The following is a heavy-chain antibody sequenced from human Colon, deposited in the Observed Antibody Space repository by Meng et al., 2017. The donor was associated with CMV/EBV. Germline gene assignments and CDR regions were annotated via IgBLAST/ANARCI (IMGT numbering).Heavy chain of an antibody. Sequence: LNTSGAGVGWLRQPPGRALEWLALIYWDDEKLYRPSLKSRLTITKDTSKNQVVLTMTNMDPVDTATYYCAHRPLWFGERLSGWFDPWGQGTLVTVSS. CDR3: AHRPLWFGERLSGWFDP. J-gene: IGHJ5*02. CDR2: IYWDDEK. V-gene: IGHV2-5*02. CDR1: LNTSGAG. D-gene: IGHD3-10*01.